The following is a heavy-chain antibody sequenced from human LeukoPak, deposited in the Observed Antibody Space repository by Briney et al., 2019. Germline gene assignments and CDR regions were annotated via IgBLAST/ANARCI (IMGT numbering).Heavy chain of an antibody. V-gene: IGHV1-2*06. CDR3: ARDLWY. CDR1: GYSFTDNY. J-gene: IGHJ4*02. CDR2: INPNTGVT. Sequence: ASVKVSCKASGYSFTDNYIHWVRHPPGQGLEWMGRINPNTGVTNYAENFQGRVTMTRDTSISTAYMELSRLRSDDTAMFYCARDLWYWGQGTLVTVSS. D-gene: IGHD2-15*01.